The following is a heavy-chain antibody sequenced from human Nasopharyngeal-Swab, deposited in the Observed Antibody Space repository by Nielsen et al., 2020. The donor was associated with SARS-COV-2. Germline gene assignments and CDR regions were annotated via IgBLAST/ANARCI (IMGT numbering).Heavy chain of an antibody. D-gene: IGHD2-2*01. Sequence: GESLKISCAASVFTFRNHGMHWVRQAPGKGLEWVAIISSGGRTQVYADSVEGRFTISRDDPENTLYLQMNSLRPEDTAVYYCAKESSTYYYDNWGQGTLVTVSS. V-gene: IGHV3-30*18. CDR2: ISSGGRTQ. CDR1: VFTFRNHG. CDR3: AKESSTYYYDN. J-gene: IGHJ4*02.